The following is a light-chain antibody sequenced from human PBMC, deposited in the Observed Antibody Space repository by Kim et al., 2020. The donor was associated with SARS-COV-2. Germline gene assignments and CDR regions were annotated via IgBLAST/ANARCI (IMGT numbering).Light chain of an antibody. CDR2: GAP. V-gene: IGKV3-15*01. Sequence: PGDRATLSCRASQTISTTLAWYQQKPGQAPRLLIYGAPIRATGVPARFSGSGSGTEFTLTISSLQSEDFAVYYCQQYDHWPPELTFGGGTKVDIK. CDR3: QQYDHWPPELT. J-gene: IGKJ4*01. CDR1: QTISTT.